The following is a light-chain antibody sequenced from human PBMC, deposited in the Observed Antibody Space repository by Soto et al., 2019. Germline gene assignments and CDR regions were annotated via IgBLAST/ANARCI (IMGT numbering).Light chain of an antibody. Sequence: EIVLTQSPGTLSLSPGERATLSCRASQSVSGNFLAWYQEKPVQAPRLLIYGASSRATGIPDRFSGSGSGTDFTLTISRLEPEDFAVYYCQQYNNWPPWTFGQGTKVDIK. V-gene: IGKV3-20*01. CDR1: QSVSGNF. CDR3: QQYNNWPPWT. CDR2: GAS. J-gene: IGKJ1*01.